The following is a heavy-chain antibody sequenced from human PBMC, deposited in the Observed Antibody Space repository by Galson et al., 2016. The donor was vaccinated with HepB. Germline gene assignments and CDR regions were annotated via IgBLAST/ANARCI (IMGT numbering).Heavy chain of an antibody. V-gene: IGHV3-20*01. CDR1: RFIVNNYW. J-gene: IGHJ5*02. CDR3: VKYPLRQRSADGPGKWFDP. CDR2: INWNGGST. Sequence: SLRLSCAGSRFIVNNYWMHWVRQVPGKELVWVSGINWNGGSTGNADSGKGRFIISSNKAKRSVYLQMNSQRAEDPALYQGVKYPLRQRSADGPGKWFDPWGQGTLVTVSS. D-gene: IGHD6-25*01.